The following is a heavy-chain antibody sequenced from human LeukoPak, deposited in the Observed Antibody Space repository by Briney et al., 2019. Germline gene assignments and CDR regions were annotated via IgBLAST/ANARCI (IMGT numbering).Heavy chain of an antibody. V-gene: IGHV3-30*14. D-gene: IGHD1-20*01. CDR3: ARATPSQYNWNDYLAFDI. Sequence: PGSSLRLSCAASEFTFSNYPMHWVRQAPGKGLEWVAIISYDGSNKYYADSVKGRFTISRDNSKNTLYLQMNSLRAEDTAVYYCARATPSQYNWNDYLAFDIRGQGTMVTVSS. CDR2: ISYDGSNK. CDR1: EFTFSNYP. J-gene: IGHJ3*02.